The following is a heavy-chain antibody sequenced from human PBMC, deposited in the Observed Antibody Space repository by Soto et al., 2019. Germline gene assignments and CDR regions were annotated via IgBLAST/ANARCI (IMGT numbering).Heavy chain of an antibody. D-gene: IGHD5-12*01. CDR2: INPNSGGT. Sequence: QVQVVQSGAEVKKPGASVKVSCKASGYSFTDYDMHWVRQAPGQGLEWMGWINPNSGGTNYARKFQGRVTMTWDTTISTAYMDLGRLRSDDTAVYYCARPNTYSKHYPDACDIWGQGTMVTVSS. CDR3: ARPNTYSKHYPDACDI. CDR1: GYSFTDYD. V-gene: IGHV1-2*02. J-gene: IGHJ3*02.